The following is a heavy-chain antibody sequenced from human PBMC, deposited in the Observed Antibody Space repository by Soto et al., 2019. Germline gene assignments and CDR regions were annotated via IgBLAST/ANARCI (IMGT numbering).Heavy chain of an antibody. CDR3: ARYDFWSDWRYYYYGMDV. J-gene: IGHJ6*02. CDR1: GFTFSSYA. D-gene: IGHD3-3*01. Sequence: VGSLRLSCAASGFTFSSYARHWVRQAPGKGLEWVAVISYDGSNKYYADSVKGRFTISRDNSKNTLYLQMNSLRAEDTAVYYCARYDFWSDWRYYYYGMDVWGQGTTVTVSS. V-gene: IGHV3-30-3*01. CDR2: ISYDGSNK.